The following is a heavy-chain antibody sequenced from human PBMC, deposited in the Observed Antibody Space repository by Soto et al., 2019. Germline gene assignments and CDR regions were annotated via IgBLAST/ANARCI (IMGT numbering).Heavy chain of an antibody. J-gene: IGHJ3*02. Sequence: PGGSLRLSCAASGFTFSSYWMSWVRQAPGRGLEWVANIKQDGSEKYYVDSVKGRFTISRDNAKNSLYLQMNSLRAEDTAVYYCAREGGGGIAAAGTSAFDIWGQGTMVTVSS. D-gene: IGHD6-13*01. CDR3: AREGGGGIAAAGTSAFDI. CDR2: IKQDGSEK. V-gene: IGHV3-7*01. CDR1: GFTFSSYW.